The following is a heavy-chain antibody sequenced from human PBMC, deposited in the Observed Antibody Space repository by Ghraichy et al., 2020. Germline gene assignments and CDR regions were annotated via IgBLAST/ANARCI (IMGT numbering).Heavy chain of an antibody. V-gene: IGHV4-61*01. Sequence: SETLSLTCTVSGGSVSSGSYYWSWIRQPPGKGLEWIGYIYYSGSTNYNPSLKSRVTISVDTSKNQFSLKLSSVTAADTAVYYCAREERPPRYCSGGSCSDNWFDPWGQGTLVTVSS. CDR1: GGSVSSGSYY. J-gene: IGHJ5*02. CDR2: IYYSGST. CDR3: AREERPPRYCSGGSCSDNWFDP. D-gene: IGHD2-15*01.